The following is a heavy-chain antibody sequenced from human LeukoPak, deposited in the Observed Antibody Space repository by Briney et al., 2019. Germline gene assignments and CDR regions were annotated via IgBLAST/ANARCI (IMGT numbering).Heavy chain of an antibody. V-gene: IGHV1-46*01. J-gene: IGHJ6*02. CDR3: ARDWRIALVRGVINVPGGMNV. D-gene: IGHD3-10*01. CDR2: IYPSTGST. CDR1: AYTFTTYY. Sequence: ASVTVSCTSSAYTFTTYYIHWVRQAPGQGLEWIGMIYPSTGSTYYAQRFQGRVTMTRDTSTSTVYMELGSLTSDDTAVYYCARDWRIALVRGVINVPGGMNVWGQGTTVTVSS.